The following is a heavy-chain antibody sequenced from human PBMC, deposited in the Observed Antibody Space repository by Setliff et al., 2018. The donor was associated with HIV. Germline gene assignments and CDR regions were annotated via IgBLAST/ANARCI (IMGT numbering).Heavy chain of an antibody. V-gene: IGHV4-61*02. Sequence: LSLTCTVSGGSISSGTYYWSWIRQPAGKGLEWIGRIYTSGSTNYNPSLKSRVTISVDTPKNQFSLKLSSVTAADTAVYYCASSPAWRSDYGLHTFDYWGQGTLVTVSS. CDR1: GGSISSGTYY. CDR2: IYTSGST. CDR3: ASSPAWRSDYGLHTFDY. D-gene: IGHD4-17*01. J-gene: IGHJ4*02.